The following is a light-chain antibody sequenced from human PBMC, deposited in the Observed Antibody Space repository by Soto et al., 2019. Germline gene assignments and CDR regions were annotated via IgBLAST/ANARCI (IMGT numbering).Light chain of an antibody. CDR3: HQYNNWLWT. Sequence: EIVMTQSPATLSVSPGERATLSCRASQSVNSNLVWYQQKPGQAPRLLIYGASTRATGIPGRFSGSGYGTEFTLTISSLQSEDFAVYYCHQYNNWLWTFGQGTKVEIK. CDR1: QSVNSN. CDR2: GAS. J-gene: IGKJ1*01. V-gene: IGKV3-15*01.